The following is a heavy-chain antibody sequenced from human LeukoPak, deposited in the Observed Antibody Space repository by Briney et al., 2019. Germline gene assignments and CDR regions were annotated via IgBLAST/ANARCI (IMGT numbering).Heavy chain of an antibody. V-gene: IGHV1-18*01. J-gene: IGHJ4*02. D-gene: IGHD6-19*01. Sequence: PEASVKVSCKASGYTFTSYGISWVRQAPGQGLEWMGWISAYNGNTNYAQKLQGRVTMTTDTSTSTAYMELRSLRSDDTAVYYCARRSLEYSRGWYKDYWGQGTLVTVSS. CDR1: GYTFTSYG. CDR3: ARRSLEYSRGWYKDY. CDR2: ISAYNGNT.